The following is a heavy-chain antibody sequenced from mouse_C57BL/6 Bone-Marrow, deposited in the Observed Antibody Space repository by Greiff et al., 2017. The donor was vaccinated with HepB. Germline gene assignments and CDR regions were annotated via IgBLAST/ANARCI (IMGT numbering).Heavy chain of an antibody. Sequence: VKLMESGAELARPGASVKLSCKASGYTFTSYGISWVKQRTGQGLEWIGEIYPRSGNTYYNEKFKGKATLTADKSSSTAYMELRSLTSEDSAVYFCASVDLCRFAYWGQGTLVTVSA. CDR3: ASVDLCRFAY. D-gene: IGHD6-5*01. J-gene: IGHJ3*01. CDR2: IYPRSGNT. CDR1: GYTFTSYG. V-gene: IGHV1-81*01.